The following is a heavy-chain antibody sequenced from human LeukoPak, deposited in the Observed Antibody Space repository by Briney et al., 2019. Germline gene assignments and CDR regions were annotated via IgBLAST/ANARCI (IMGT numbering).Heavy chain of an antibody. CDR3: AKGGKWDVTPFDY. CDR1: GFSFSSYA. D-gene: IGHD1-26*01. CDR2: ISHVGGT. V-gene: IGHV3-23*01. J-gene: IGHJ4*02. Sequence: GGSLRLSCAASGFSFSSYAIHWVRQAPGKGLEWVSTISHVGGTYYADSVKGRFTISRDNSKNTLYLQVNSLRAEDTAVYYCAKGGKWDVTPFDYWGQGTLVTVSS.